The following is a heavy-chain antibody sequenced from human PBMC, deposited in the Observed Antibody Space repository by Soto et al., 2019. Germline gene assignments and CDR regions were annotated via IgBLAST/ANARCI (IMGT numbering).Heavy chain of an antibody. CDR2: ISYDGSSK. V-gene: IGHV3-30-3*01. CDR1: GFTFSSFS. D-gene: IGHD6-19*01. Sequence: QPGGSLRLSCVASGFTFSSFSLHWVRQAPGKGLEWLALISYDGSSKYNADSVKGRFTISRENSNNTLYLQLSSLRPDDTAVYYCARTTAVAGTPEFDYWGQGALVTVSS. J-gene: IGHJ4*02. CDR3: ARTTAVAGTPEFDY.